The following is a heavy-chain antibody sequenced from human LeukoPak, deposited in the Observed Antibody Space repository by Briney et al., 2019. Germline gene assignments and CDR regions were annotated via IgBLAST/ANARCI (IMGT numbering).Heavy chain of an antibody. D-gene: IGHD3-10*01. CDR1: GYTFTIYG. Sequence: ASVKLSCKASGYTFTIYGSSWVRQSPRQPLEWMGWISAYNGSTKYAQKLPSRVTMTTDTSTSTAYMELRSLRYDDTAVYYCARDLGLEDYYGSGVPRNYYYYYMDVWGKGTTVTIS. CDR2: ISAYNGST. V-gene: IGHV1-18*01. J-gene: IGHJ6*03. CDR3: ARDLGLEDYYGSGVPRNYYYYYMDV.